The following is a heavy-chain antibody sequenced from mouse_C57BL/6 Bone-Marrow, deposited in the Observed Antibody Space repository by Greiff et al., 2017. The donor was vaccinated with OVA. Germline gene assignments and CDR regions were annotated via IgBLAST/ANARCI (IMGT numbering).Heavy chain of an antibody. Sequence: EVKVVESGPGLAKPSANLPPTFSVTGYSITSDYWNWIRKFPGNKLEYMGYISYSGSTYYNPSLKSRISITRDTSKNQYYLQLNSVTTEDTATYYCANSGGSSYNWYFDVWGTGTTVTVSS. V-gene: IGHV3-8*01. CDR2: ISYSGST. CDR1: GYSITSDY. D-gene: IGHD1-1*01. J-gene: IGHJ1*03. CDR3: ANSGGSSYNWYFDV.